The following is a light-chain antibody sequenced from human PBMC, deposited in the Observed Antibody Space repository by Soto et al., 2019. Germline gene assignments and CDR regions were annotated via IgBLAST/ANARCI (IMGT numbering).Light chain of an antibody. V-gene: IGKV1-13*02. CDR1: QGISSA. Sequence: AIQLTQSPSSLSASVGDRVTITCRASQGISSALAWYQQKPGKAPKLLIYDASSLESGVPSRFGGSGSGTDFTLTISSLQPEDFATYYCQQFNSYPPSITFGQGTRLEIK. CDR3: QQFNSYPPSIT. CDR2: DAS. J-gene: IGKJ5*01.